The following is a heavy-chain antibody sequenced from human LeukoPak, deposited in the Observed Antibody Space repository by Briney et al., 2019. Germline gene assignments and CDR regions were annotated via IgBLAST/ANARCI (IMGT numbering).Heavy chain of an antibody. CDR2: ISGSGGST. D-gene: IGHD5-18*01. CDR1: GFTFSSYA. Sequence: GGSLRLSCAASGFTFSSYAMSWVRQALGKGLEWVSAISGSGGSTYYADSVKGRFTISRDNSKNTLYLQMNSLRAEDTAVYYCAKDGGYSYGSPQDYWGQGTLVTVSS. J-gene: IGHJ4*02. V-gene: IGHV3-23*01. CDR3: AKDGGYSYGSPQDY.